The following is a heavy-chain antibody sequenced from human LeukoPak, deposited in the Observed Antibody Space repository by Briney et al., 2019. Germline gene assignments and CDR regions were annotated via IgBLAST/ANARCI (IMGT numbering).Heavy chain of an antibody. Sequence: SETLSLTCAVYGASFSGSCWSWIRQPPGKGLEWIGDINHSGTTNYNPSLKSRVTISVDTSKNQFSLKLTSVTAADTAVYYCARQRVYGDYRRRFNWFDPWGQGTLVTVSS. CDR1: GASFSGSC. CDR2: INHSGTT. CDR3: ARQRVYGDYRRRFNWFDP. J-gene: IGHJ5*02. V-gene: IGHV4-34*01. D-gene: IGHD4-17*01.